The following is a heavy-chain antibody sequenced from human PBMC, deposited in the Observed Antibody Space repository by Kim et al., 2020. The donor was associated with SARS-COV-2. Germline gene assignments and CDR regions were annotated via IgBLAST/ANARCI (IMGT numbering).Heavy chain of an antibody. CDR1: GGSISSSSYY. CDR3: ARTPLWFGELLPFDY. D-gene: IGHD3-10*01. Sequence: SETLSLTCTVSGGSISSSSYYWGCIRQPPGKGLEWIGSIYYSGSTYYNPSLKSRVTISVDTSKNQFSLKLSSVTAADTAVYYCARTPLWFGELLPFDYWGQGTLVTVSS. CDR2: IYYSGST. J-gene: IGHJ4*02. V-gene: IGHV4-39*07.